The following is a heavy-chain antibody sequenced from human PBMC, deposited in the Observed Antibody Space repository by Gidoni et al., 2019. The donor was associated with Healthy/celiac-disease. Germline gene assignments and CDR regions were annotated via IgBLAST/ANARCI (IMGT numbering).Heavy chain of an antibody. V-gene: IGHV5-51*01. D-gene: IGHD2-2*01. Sequence: EVQLVQSGAEVNKPGESLKISCKGSGYSFTSYWIGWVRQMPGKGLEWMGIIYPGDSDTRYSPSFQGQVTISADKSISTAYLQWSSLKASDTAMYYCARLASFRIGNYYYGMDVWGQGTTVTVSS. CDR1: GYSFTSYW. CDR3: ARLASFRIGNYYYGMDV. J-gene: IGHJ6*02. CDR2: IYPGDSDT.